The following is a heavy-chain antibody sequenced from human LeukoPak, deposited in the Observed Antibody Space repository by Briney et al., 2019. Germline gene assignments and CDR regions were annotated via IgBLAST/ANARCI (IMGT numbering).Heavy chain of an antibody. V-gene: IGHV4-59*01. CDR2: IYYSGST. CDR1: GGSISSYY. D-gene: IGHD4-17*01. CDR3: ARLDEHTVTLDY. Sequence: PSETLSLTCTVSGGSISSYYWSWIRQPPGKGLEWIGYIYYSGSTNYNPSLKSRVTMSVDTSKNQFSLKLTSVTAADTAVYYCARLDEHTVTLDYWGQGTPVTVSS. J-gene: IGHJ4*02.